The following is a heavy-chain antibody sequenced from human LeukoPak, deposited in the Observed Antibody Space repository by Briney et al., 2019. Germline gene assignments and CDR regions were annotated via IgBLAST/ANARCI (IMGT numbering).Heavy chain of an antibody. Sequence: GGPLRLSCAASGFTFSSYEMNWVPQAPGKGLEGVSYISSGSTIYYADSVKGRFPISRDNAKHSLYLQMNRLRAEDTAVYYCASQTLTTGGYNWFAPWGQGTLVTVSS. D-gene: IGHD4-11*01. CDR2: ISSGSTI. CDR3: ASQTLTTGGYNWFAP. V-gene: IGHV3-48*03. CDR1: GFTFSSYE. J-gene: IGHJ5*02.